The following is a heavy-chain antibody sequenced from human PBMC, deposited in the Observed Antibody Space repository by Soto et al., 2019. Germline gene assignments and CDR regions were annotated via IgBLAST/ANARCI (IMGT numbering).Heavy chain of an antibody. CDR1: GFIFSNYA. V-gene: IGHV3-23*01. J-gene: IGHJ6*02. CDR2: VSGSGVYT. CDR3: AKDVLRFLEWLLGDYYYYSGMDV. D-gene: IGHD3-3*01. Sequence: GSLRLSGAASGFIFSNYAMTWVRQAPGRVLEWVSGVSGSGVYTYSADSGKGRVTISRDNSKNTLYLQMNSLRAEDTAVYYCAKDVLRFLEWLLGDYYYYSGMDVWGQGPTLTVSS.